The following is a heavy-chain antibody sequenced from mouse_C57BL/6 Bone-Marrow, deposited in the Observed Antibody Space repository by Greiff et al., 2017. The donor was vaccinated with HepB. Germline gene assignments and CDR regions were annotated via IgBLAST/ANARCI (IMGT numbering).Heavy chain of an antibody. D-gene: IGHD2-3*01. V-gene: IGHV1-15*01. CDR3: TRDDGYYVGLYAMDY. J-gene: IGHJ4*01. CDR1: GYTFTDYE. CDR2: IDPETGGT. Sequence: QVQLQQSGAELVRPGASVTLSCKASGYTFTDYEMHWVKQTPVHGLEWIGAIDPETGGTAYNQKFKGKAILTADKSSSTAYMELRSLTSEDSAVYYCTRDDGYYVGLYAMDYWGQGTSVTVSS.